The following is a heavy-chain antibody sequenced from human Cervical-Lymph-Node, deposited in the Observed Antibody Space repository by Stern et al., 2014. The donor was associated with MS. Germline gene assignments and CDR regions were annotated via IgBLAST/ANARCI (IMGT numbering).Heavy chain of an antibody. CDR3: ARGRMLFDY. J-gene: IGHJ4*02. CDR2: INHNSGGT. CDR1: GYIFSGYY. D-gene: IGHD3-10*02. Sequence: VQLVESGAEVKKPGASVKVSCKASGYIFSGYYIHWVRQAPGQGLEWMGRINHNSGGTNYAQKFQGSVTMTRDTSISTAYMELSRLTSDDTAVYYCARGRMLFDYWGQGTLVTVSS. V-gene: IGHV1-2*06.